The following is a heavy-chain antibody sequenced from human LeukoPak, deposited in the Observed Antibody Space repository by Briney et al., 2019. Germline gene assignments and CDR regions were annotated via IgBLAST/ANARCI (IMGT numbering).Heavy chain of an antibody. Sequence: GVSLRLSRAASGFTFNDYYMSWIRQAPGKGLEWLSYINIGGTNTHYADSVKGRFTISRDNAKKSLYLEMNNLRAEDTAVYYCATDGAGFDTWGQGVLVTVSS. CDR1: GFTFNDYY. J-gene: IGHJ5*02. V-gene: IGHV3-11*01. CDR2: INIGGTNT. CDR3: ATDGAGFDT.